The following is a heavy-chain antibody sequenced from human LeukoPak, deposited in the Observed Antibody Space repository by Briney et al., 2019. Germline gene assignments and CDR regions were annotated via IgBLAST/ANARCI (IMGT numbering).Heavy chain of an antibody. D-gene: IGHD3-16*01. J-gene: IGHJ4*02. V-gene: IGHV3-48*03. CDR3: ARDGVGRVPEMSAPDY. CDR2: ISSSGSTI. Sequence: GGSLRLSCAASGFTFSSYEMNWVRQAPGKGLEWVSYISSSGSTIYYADSVKGRFTISRDNAKNSLYLQMDSLRAEDTAVYYCARDGVGRVPEMSAPDYWGQGTLVTVSS. CDR1: GFTFSSYE.